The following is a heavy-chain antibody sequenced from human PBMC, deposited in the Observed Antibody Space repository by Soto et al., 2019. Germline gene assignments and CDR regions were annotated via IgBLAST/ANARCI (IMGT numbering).Heavy chain of an antibody. D-gene: IGHD2-15*01. CDR2: IKQDGREK. CDR3: TRDEAAAKD. Sequence: EVQLVESGGGLVQPGGSPRLSCAASGFNFNSYWMSWVRQAPGKGLEWVANIKQDGREKHYVDSVKGRFTISRDNAKNSVYLQMNSLRDEDSAVYYCTRDEAAAKDWGQGTLVTVSS. V-gene: IGHV3-7*01. J-gene: IGHJ4*02. CDR1: GFNFNSYW.